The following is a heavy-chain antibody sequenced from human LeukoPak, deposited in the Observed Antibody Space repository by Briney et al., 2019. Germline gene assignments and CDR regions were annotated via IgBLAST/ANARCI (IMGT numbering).Heavy chain of an antibody. CDR1: GGSITSSSYY. Sequence: PSETLSLTCTVSGGSITSSSYYWGWIRQPPGKGLEWIGSIYYSGSTYYNPSLESRVTISVDTSNNQFSLKLSSVTAADTAVYYCARRAGAFDPWGQGTLVTVSS. J-gene: IGHJ5*02. CDR2: IYYSGST. D-gene: IGHD3-10*01. V-gene: IGHV4-39*01. CDR3: ARRAGAFDP.